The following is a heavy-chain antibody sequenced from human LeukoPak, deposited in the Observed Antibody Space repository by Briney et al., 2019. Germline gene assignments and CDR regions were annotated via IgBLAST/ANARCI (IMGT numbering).Heavy chain of an antibody. Sequence: GGSLRLSCAPSGFTFSSYGMHWVRQAPGKGLEWVAVIWYDASNRYYADSVKGRFTISRDNSKNTLYLQMNSLRAEDTAVYFCARDLAAAATWFDPWGQGTLVTVSS. D-gene: IGHD6-13*01. CDR3: ARDLAAAATWFDP. J-gene: IGHJ5*02. CDR2: IWYDASNR. V-gene: IGHV3-33*01. CDR1: GFTFSSYG.